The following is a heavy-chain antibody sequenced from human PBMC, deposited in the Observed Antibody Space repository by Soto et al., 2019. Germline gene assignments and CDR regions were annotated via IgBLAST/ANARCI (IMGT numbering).Heavy chain of an antibody. J-gene: IGHJ6*02. Sequence: GDALKISCKRSGYSFTSYWISWVRQMPGKGLAWMGRIDPSDSYTNYSPSFQGHVTISADKSISTAYLQWSSLKASDTAMYYCASNYYYDSSSGYGMDVWDQGTTVTVSS. CDR1: GYSFTSYW. CDR2: IDPSDSYT. CDR3: ASNYYYDSSSGYGMDV. V-gene: IGHV5-10-1*01. D-gene: IGHD3-22*01.